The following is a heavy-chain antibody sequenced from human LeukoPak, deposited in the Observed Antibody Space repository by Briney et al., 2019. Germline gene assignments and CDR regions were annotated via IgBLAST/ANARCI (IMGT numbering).Heavy chain of an antibody. Sequence: GGSLRLSCAASGFTVSTYYMTWVRQAPGKGLECVSVIYSGGSTYYADSVKGRFTISRDNSKNTLYLQMNSLRAEDTAVYYCAKEREDNWFDPWGQGTLVTVSS. D-gene: IGHD5-24*01. V-gene: IGHV3-53*01. CDR2: IYSGGST. J-gene: IGHJ5*02. CDR1: GFTVSTYY. CDR3: AKEREDNWFDP.